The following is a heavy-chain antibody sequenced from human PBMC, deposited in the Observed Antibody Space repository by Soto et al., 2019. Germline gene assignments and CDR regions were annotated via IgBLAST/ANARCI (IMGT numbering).Heavy chain of an antibody. CDR3: ARDRPVEQGFCSGGSCYYPDLDV. V-gene: IGHV4-34*01. CDR2: INHSGST. J-gene: IGHJ6*02. CDR1: GGSFSDYY. D-gene: IGHD2-15*01. Sequence: QVQLQQWGAGLLKPSETLSLTCAVYGGSFSDYYWSWIRQPPGKGLEWIGEINHSGSTNYNPSLKSRVTISVDPAKTQFSLELGSVTAADTAMYYCARDRPVEQGFCSGGSCYYPDLDVWGQGTTVTVSS.